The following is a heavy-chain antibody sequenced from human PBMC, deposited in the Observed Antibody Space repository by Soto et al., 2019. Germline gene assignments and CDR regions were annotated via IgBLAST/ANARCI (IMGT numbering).Heavy chain of an antibody. CDR2: IDPSDSYT. CDR3: ARHASITMVRGVIITVAFDI. J-gene: IGHJ3*02. V-gene: IGHV5-10-1*01. CDR1: GYSFTSYW. D-gene: IGHD3-10*01. Sequence: GESLKISCKGSGYSFTSYWISWVRQMPGKGLEWMGRIDPSDSYTNYSPSFQGHVTISADKSISTAYLQWSSLKASDTAMYYCARHASITMVRGVIITVAFDIWGQGTMVTVSS.